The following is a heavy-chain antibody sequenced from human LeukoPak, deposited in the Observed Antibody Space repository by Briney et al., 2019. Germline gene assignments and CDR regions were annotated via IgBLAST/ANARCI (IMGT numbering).Heavy chain of an antibody. J-gene: IGHJ4*02. CDR3: ARGQLKAAPDESYYFDY. D-gene: IGHD6-6*01. V-gene: IGHV1-69*13. Sequence: GASVKVSCKASGGTFSIYTITWVRQAPGQGLEWMGGIIPIFGSANYAQKFQGRVTITADESTSTAYMDLSSLRSDDPAVYYCARGQLKAAPDESYYFDYWGQGTLVTVSS. CDR2: IIPIFGSA. CDR1: GGTFSIYT.